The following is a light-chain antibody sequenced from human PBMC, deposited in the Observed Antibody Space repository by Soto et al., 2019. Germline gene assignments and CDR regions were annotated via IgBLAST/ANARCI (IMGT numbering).Light chain of an antibody. V-gene: IGLV2-14*01. CDR3: SLYTSTSTL. CDR2: DVN. Sequence: QSVLTQPASVSGSPGHSITISCSGTGSDIGDYDYVSWYQQHPGKAPKLIIYDVNNRPSGVSDRFSGSKSGNTASLTISGLQADDEGDYYCSLYTSTSTLFGGGTQLTVL. J-gene: IGLJ2*01. CDR1: GSDIGDYDY.